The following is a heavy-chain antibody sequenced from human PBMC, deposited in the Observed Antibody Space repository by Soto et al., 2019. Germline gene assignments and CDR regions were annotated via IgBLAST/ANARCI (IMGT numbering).Heavy chain of an antibody. CDR2: ISYDGSNK. D-gene: IGHD6-13*01. CDR3: AKDPYLGIAAAQAWFDP. V-gene: IGHV3-30*18. CDR1: GFTFSSYG. J-gene: IGHJ5*02. Sequence: GGSLRLSCAASGFTFSSYGMHWVRQAPGKGLEWVAVISYDGSNKYYAGSVKGRFTISRDNSKNTLYLQMNSLRAEDTAVYYCAKDPYLGIAAAQAWFDPWGQGTLVTVSS.